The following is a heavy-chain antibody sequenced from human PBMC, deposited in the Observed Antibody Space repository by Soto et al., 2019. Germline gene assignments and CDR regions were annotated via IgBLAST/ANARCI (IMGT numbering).Heavy chain of an antibody. V-gene: IGHV3-11*01. Sequence: QVQLVESGGGLVKPGGSLRLSCAASGFTFSDYFMTWIRQAPGKGLEWVSYISSSGTTIFYADSVQGRFTISRDNAKKSLYLEINSLRAEDTAVYYCARDCGRCCSGFDSWGQGTLVTVSS. CDR3: ARDCGRCCSGFDS. J-gene: IGHJ4*02. CDR2: ISSSGTTI. D-gene: IGHD2-15*01. CDR1: GFTFSDYF.